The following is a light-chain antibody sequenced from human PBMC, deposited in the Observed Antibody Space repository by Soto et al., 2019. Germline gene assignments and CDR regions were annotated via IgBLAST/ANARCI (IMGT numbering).Light chain of an antibody. CDR3: QQFSSYPLT. Sequence: EIVLTQSPATLSLSPCERATVSCRASQSVSIDLAWYQQKPGQAPRLLIYDASNRATGIPARFSGSGSGTDFTLTISRLEPEDFAVYYCQQFSSYPLTFGGGTKVDIK. V-gene: IGKV3-11*01. CDR1: QSVSID. J-gene: IGKJ4*01. CDR2: DAS.